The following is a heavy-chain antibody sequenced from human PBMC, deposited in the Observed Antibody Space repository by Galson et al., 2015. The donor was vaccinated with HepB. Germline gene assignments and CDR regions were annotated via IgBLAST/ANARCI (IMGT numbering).Heavy chain of an antibody. CDR3: ARDYYDSNGYYAGHLDF. CDR2: IIPVRGIT. Sequence: SVKVSCKASGGTFSSYSIAWVRQAPGQGLEWVGRIIPVRGITNYAQKFQGRVTITADKSTTTAYMELSSLGSDDTAVYFCARDYYDSNGYYAGHLDFWGQGTLVTVSS. J-gene: IGHJ4*02. D-gene: IGHD3-22*01. CDR1: GGTFSSYS. V-gene: IGHV1-69*04.